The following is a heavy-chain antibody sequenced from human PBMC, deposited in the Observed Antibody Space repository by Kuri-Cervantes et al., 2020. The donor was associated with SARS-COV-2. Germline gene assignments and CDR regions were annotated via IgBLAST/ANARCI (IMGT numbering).Heavy chain of an antibody. CDR2: IRSKAYGGTT. CDR3: VGEGHYDHSAFDY. J-gene: IGHJ4*02. V-gene: IGHV3-49*04. CDR1: GFTFGDSA. Sequence: GGSLRLSCTTSGFTFGDSAMSWVRQAPGKGLEWVGFIRSKAYGGTTEYAASVKGIFTISRDDSKSIAHLQMNSLKIEDTAVYYCVGEGHYDHSAFDYWGQGTPVTVSS. D-gene: IGHD3-22*01.